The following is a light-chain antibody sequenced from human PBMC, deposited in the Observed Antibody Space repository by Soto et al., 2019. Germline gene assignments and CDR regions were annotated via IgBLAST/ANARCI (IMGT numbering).Light chain of an antibody. V-gene: IGLV2-14*01. J-gene: IGLJ1*01. CDR3: TSYTSSSTLYV. CDR2: EVS. CDR1: SSDVGGYNS. Sequence: QSVLTQPASVSGSPGQSITISCTGTSSDVGGYNSVSWYQQHPGKAPKLMIYEVSNRPSGASYRFPGSKSGNTASLTISGLQAEDEADYYCTSYTSSSTLYVFGTGTKVTVL.